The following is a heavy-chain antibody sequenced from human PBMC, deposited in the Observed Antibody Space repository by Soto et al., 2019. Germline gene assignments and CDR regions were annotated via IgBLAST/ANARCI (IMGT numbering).Heavy chain of an antibody. CDR1: SGPLSSYY. Sequence: QVQLQESGPGLVKPSETLSLTCTVSSGPLSSYYWTWIRQPPGKGLEWIGYIYYTGATSYNPSLKSRVTISVDTSKNQFSLKLSSVTAADTAVYYCARVPDYLDWLSDYWYFDLWGRGTLVTVSS. D-gene: IGHD3-9*01. V-gene: IGHV4-59*01. CDR3: ARVPDYLDWLSDYWYFDL. J-gene: IGHJ2*01. CDR2: IYYTGAT.